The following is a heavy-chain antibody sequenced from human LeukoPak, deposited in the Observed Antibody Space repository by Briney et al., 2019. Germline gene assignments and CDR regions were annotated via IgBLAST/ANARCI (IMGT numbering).Heavy chain of an antibody. J-gene: IGHJ4*02. CDR1: GYTFTTYY. V-gene: IGHV1-46*01. CDR3: AREASSVARYFDY. Sequence: ASVKVSCKASGYTFTTYYIHWVRQAPGQGLEWMGIINPSGGSTTYAQKFQGRVTITADESTSTAYMELSSLRSEDTAVYYCAREASSVARYFDYWGQGTLVTVSS. CDR2: INPSGGST.